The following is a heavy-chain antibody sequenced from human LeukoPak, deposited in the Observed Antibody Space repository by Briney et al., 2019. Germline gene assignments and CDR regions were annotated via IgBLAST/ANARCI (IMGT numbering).Heavy chain of an antibody. CDR2: LHTGGRT. Sequence: GGSLRLSCAASGFIVSNSYMSWVRQAPGKGLEWVSVLHTGGRTFYADSVMGRFTISTDNSKNTLYLQMNSLRAEDTAVYYCARSTGYTTDLDYWGQGTLVTVSS. J-gene: IGHJ4*02. D-gene: IGHD6-13*01. CDR3: ARSTGYTTDLDY. CDR1: GFIVSNSY. V-gene: IGHV3-53*05.